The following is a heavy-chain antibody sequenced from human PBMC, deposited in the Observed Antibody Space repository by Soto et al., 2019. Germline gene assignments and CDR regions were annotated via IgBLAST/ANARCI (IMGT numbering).Heavy chain of an antibody. V-gene: IGHV4-31*03. CDR2: IYYSGSI. Sequence: HSETLSLTCTVSGGSISSGGYYWSWIRQHPGKGLEWIGNIYYSGSIYYNPSLKSRVTISVDTSKNQFSLKLSSVTAADTAVYYCARETAGGLANWFDPWGQGTLVTVSS. CDR3: ARETAGGLANWFDP. D-gene: IGHD6-25*01. J-gene: IGHJ5*02. CDR1: GGSISSGGYY.